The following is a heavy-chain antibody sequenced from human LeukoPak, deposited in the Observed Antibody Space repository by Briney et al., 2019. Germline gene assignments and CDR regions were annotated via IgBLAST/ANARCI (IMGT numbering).Heavy chain of an antibody. Sequence: GGSLRLSCEGTGFTVISNYMSWVRQAPGKGLEWVSLIYSAGSTFYADSVKGRFTISRDNSKITLYLQMNSLRAEDTALYFCARDSSSFPNYFDSWGQGTLVTVSS. CDR1: GFTVISNY. D-gene: IGHD2/OR15-2a*01. CDR3: ARDSSSFPNYFDS. V-gene: IGHV3-53*01. CDR2: IYSAGST. J-gene: IGHJ4*02.